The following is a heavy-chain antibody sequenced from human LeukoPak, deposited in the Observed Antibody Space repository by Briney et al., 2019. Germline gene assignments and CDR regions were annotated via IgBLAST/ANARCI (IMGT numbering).Heavy chain of an antibody. J-gene: IGHJ3*02. CDR2: IYTSGST. D-gene: IGHD1-26*01. CDR1: VDSTSIYF. V-gene: IGHV4-4*07. Sequence: ETLSLTSIVPVDSTSIYFWSWIRQPVGEGLEWIGRIYTSGSTNYNPSLKSRVTMSVDTSKNQFSMKLSSVTAADTAVYYCARVLRYSGSYRAPNDAFDIWGQGTMVTVSS. CDR3: ARVLRYSGSYRAPNDAFDI.